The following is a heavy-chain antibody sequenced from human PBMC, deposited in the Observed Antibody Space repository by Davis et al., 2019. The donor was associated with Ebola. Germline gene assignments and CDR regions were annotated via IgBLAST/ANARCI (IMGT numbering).Heavy chain of an antibody. V-gene: IGHV4-4*09. Sequence: PSETLSLTCTVSGVSITGYFWRWIRQTPGKGLEWIGQVYPSGSTNYNPSLKSRLTISVDASKNQFSLNLRSVTAADTALYFCATNSTSSGFDYWGQGILVTVSS. CDR2: VYPSGST. J-gene: IGHJ4*02. CDR1: GVSITGYF. CDR3: ATNSTSSGFDY. D-gene: IGHD6-6*01.